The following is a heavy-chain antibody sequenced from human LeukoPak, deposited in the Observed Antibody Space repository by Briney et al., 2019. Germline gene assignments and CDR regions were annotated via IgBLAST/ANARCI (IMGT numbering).Heavy chain of an antibody. Sequence: GGSLRLSCAASGFTFSSYSMNWVRQAPGKGLEWVSSISSSSSYIYYADSVKGRFTISRDNAKNSLYLQMNSLRAEDMAVYYCAKGGFGRPFDYWGQGTLVTVSS. CDR1: GFTFSSYS. V-gene: IGHV3-21*04. D-gene: IGHD3-10*01. CDR3: AKGGFGRPFDY. J-gene: IGHJ4*02. CDR2: ISSSSSYI.